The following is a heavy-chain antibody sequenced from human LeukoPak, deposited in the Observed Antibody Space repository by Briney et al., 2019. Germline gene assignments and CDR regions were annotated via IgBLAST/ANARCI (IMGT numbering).Heavy chain of an antibody. D-gene: IGHD3-16*02. V-gene: IGHV4-59*08. J-gene: IGHJ6*02. Sequence: SETLSLTCAVSGGSISGYYWSWSRQSPEKGLEWLGYIYSTGTTIYNPSLRSRVTMSVDVSKNQISLDLTTVTAADTAIYYCAGHDPVGHYRRGMDVWGQGATVTVSS. CDR3: AGHDPVGHYRRGMDV. CDR1: GGSISGYY. CDR2: IYSTGTT.